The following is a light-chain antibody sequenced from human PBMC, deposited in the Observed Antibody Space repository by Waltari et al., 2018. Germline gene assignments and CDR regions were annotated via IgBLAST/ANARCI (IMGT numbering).Light chain of an antibody. CDR1: QSVSRA. CDR2: GAS. V-gene: IGKV3-20*01. J-gene: IGKJ1*01. Sequence: EIVLTQYPGTLSLSPGDRATVSCRASQSVSRALAWYQQKPGQAPRLLIYGASTRATGIPDRFSGSGSGTDFSLTISRLEPDDFAVYYCQHYLRLPVTFGQGTTVEI. CDR3: QHYLRLPVT.